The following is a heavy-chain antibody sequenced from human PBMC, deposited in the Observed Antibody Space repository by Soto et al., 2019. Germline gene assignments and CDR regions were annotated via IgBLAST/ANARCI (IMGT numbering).Heavy chain of an antibody. V-gene: IGHV1-8*01. D-gene: IGHD3-3*01. CDR2: MNPNSGNT. J-gene: IGHJ6*02. Sequence: QVQLVQSGAEVKKPGASVKVSCKASGYTFTSYDINWVRQATGQGLEWMGWMNPNSGNTGYAQKFQGRVTMTRNTAISTAYMELGSLRSEDTAVYYCARGAEWLLPDYYYYYGRDVWGQGTTVTVSS. CDR3: ARGAEWLLPDYYYYYGRDV. CDR1: GYTFTSYD.